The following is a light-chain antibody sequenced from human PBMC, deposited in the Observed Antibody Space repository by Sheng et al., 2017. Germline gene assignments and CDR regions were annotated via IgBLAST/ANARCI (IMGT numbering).Light chain of an antibody. V-gene: IGKV1-33*01. J-gene: IGKJ4*01. CDR2: DAF. CDR1: QDTSNY. CDR3: QQYXGICPT. Sequence: IQMTQSPSSLSASVGDRVTITCQASQDTSNYLNWYQQKPGKAPKLLIYDAFNLETGSHQGSVEVALGQISVSPSAACSLKILQHINCQQYXGICPTFGGG.